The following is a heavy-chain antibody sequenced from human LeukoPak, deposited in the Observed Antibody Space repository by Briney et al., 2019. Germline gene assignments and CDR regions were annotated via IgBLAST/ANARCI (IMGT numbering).Heavy chain of an antibody. J-gene: IGHJ6*03. CDR3: ARVDYGGDFYYMDV. V-gene: IGHV4-4*02. CDR2: IYHSGST. Sequence: SGTLSLTCAVSGGSISISYWWTWVRQPPGKGLEWIGEIYHSGSTNYNPSLKSRVTISVDKSKNQFSLKLSSVTAADTAVYYCARVDYGGDFYYMDVWGKGTTVTVSS. CDR1: GGSISISYW. D-gene: IGHD4-17*01.